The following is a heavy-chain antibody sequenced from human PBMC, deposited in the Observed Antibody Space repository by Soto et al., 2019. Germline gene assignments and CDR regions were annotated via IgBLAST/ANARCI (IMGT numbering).Heavy chain of an antibody. CDR1: GGSISSGGYS. CDR2: IYHSGYT. CDR3: ARAHYGDYGYGMDV. D-gene: IGHD4-17*01. V-gene: IGHV4-30-2*01. Sequence: QLQLQESGSGLVKPSQTLSLTCAVSGGSISSGGYSWSWIRQPPGKGLEWIGYIYHSGYTYYNPSRKSRVTISGDRSKNQFSLKLSSVTAADTAVYYCARAHYGDYGYGMDVWGQGTTVTVSS. J-gene: IGHJ6*02.